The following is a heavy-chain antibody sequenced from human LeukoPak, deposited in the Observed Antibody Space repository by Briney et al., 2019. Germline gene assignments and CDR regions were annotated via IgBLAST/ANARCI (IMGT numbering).Heavy chain of an antibody. CDR1: GFTFSSCG. Sequence: GGSLRLSCAASGFTFSSCGFNWVRQAPGKGLEGVSSIGPTGTDRYYADSVRGRFTISRDNAKNSMYLQMDSLRDEDTAVYYCATETIGRHYDYWGQGTLLTVSS. CDR2: IGPTGTDR. CDR3: ATETIGRHYDY. D-gene: IGHD1-14*01. V-gene: IGHV3-21*01. J-gene: IGHJ4*02.